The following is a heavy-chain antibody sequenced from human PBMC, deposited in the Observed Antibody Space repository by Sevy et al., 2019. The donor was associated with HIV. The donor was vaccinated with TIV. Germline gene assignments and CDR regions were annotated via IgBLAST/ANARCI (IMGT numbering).Heavy chain of an antibody. D-gene: IGHD6-19*01. Sequence: GGSLRLSCAASGFTFSSFAMFWVRQAPGKGLEWVSTITSSGDTTYYADSVKGRFTISRDNPKNTLYLQMNSLRAEDTAGYYCATKGYSSGWYRAGADYWGQGTLVTVSS. V-gene: IGHV3-23*01. J-gene: IGHJ4*02. CDR3: ATKGYSSGWYRAGADY. CDR1: GFTFSSFA. CDR2: ITSSGDTT.